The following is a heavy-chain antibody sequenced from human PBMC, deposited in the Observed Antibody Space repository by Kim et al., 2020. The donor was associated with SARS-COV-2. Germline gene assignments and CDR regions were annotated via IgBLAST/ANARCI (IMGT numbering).Heavy chain of an antibody. Sequence: SETLSLTCAVYGGSFSGYYWSWIRQPPGKGLEWIGEINHSGSTNYNPSLKSRVTISVDTSKNQFSLKLSSVTAADTAVYYCARGFNPLFRYGSGPRFDPWGQGTLVTVSS. J-gene: IGHJ5*02. V-gene: IGHV4-34*01. D-gene: IGHD3-10*01. CDR2: INHSGST. CDR3: ARGFNPLFRYGSGPRFDP. CDR1: GGSFSGYY.